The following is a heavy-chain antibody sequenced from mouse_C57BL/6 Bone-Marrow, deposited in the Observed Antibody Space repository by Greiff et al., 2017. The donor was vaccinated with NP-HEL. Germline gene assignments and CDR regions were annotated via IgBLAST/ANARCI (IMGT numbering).Heavy chain of an antibody. CDR2: ISNGGGST. J-gene: IGHJ3*01. D-gene: IGHD2-3*01. CDR1: GFTFSDYY. V-gene: IGHV5-12*01. CDR3: ARDGGYYGAY. Sequence: EVQLVESGGGLVQPGGSLKLSCAASGFTFSDYYMYWVRQTPDKRLEWVAYISNGGGSTYYPDTVKGRFTISRDNAKNTLYLQFSSLTSEDTAMYYCARDGGYYGAYWGQGTLVTVSA.